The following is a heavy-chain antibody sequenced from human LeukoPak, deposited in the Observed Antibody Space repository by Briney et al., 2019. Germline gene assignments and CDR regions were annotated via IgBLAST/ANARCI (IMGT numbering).Heavy chain of an antibody. Sequence: PSETLSLNCAVYGGSLSGHFWTWIRQPPGKGLQWIGEINHSGSTNYNPSLKSRVTISVDTSRNYFSLNLRSVTAADTAVYYCARVRSSGTYIDAFDTWGQGTMVTVSS. CDR1: GGSLSGHF. J-gene: IGHJ3*02. CDR3: ARVRSSGTYIDAFDT. V-gene: IGHV4-34*01. CDR2: INHSGST. D-gene: IGHD1-26*01.